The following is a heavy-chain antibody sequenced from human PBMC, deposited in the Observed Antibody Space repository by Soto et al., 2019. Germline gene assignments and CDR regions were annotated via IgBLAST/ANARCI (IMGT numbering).Heavy chain of an antibody. V-gene: IGHV1-3*04. CDR2: INTGNGNT. D-gene: IGHD2-15*01. CDR1: GYIFTTSA. J-gene: IGHJ5*02. CDR3: ARDRAPGFGSVVRRNWLDP. Sequence: QIQLVQSGAEVKKPGASVRVSCMTSGYIFTTSAMHWVRLAPGQRLEWLGWINTGNGNTQYSQNFQGRVTITRDTSAKTAYMELSSLRSEDTAVYYCARDRAPGFGSVVRRNWLDPWGQGTLVTVSS.